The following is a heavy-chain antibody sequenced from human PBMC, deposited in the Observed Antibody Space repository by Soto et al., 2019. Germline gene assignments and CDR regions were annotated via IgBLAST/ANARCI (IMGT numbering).Heavy chain of an antibody. CDR1: GFAFNSSA. V-gene: IGHV3-23*01. CDR3: AKWPPSPKMGVTSH. D-gene: IGHD1-26*01. Sequence: EVQLLESGGGLVQPGGSLRLSCAASGFAFNSSAMAWVRQTPGKGLQWVSAITVAGGGTYYAGSVKGRFAISRDNSKKTLYLQMNSLIAEDTALYFCAKWPPSPKMGVTSHWGQGTLVTVSS. CDR2: ITVAGGGT. J-gene: IGHJ4*02.